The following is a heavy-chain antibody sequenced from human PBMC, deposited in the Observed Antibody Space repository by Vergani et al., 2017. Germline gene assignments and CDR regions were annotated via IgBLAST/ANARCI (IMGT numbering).Heavy chain of an antibody. CDR1: GFTLNIYG. J-gene: IGHJ6*02. CDR2: LRYDESSE. Sequence: QVQILQSGGGVVQPGGSLRLSCKLSGFTLNIYGIHWVGLAPGTGLEWGSFLRYDESSEYYGASVKGRFTISRDKSQNTVNLQMNGLRTEDTAVYFCANSVIAGNVGVAYFVMDVWGRGTTVTVSS. V-gene: IGHV3-30*02. CDR3: ANSVIAGNVGVAYFVMDV. D-gene: IGHD2/OR15-2a*01.